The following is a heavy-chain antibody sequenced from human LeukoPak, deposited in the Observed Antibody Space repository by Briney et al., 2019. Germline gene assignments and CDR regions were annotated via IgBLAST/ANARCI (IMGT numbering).Heavy chain of an antibody. CDR2: IIPILGIA. D-gene: IGHD4-17*01. Sequence: SVKVSCKASGYIFTGYFLHWVRQAPGQGLEWMGRIIPILGIANYAQKFQGRVTITADKSTSTAYMELSSLRSEDTAVYYCARVPPPYGDYGFDYWGQGTLVTVSS. J-gene: IGHJ4*02. V-gene: IGHV1-69*04. CDR1: GYIFTGYF. CDR3: ARVPPPYGDYGFDY.